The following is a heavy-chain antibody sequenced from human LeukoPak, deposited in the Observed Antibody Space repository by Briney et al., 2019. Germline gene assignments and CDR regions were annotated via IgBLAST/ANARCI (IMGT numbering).Heavy chain of an antibody. CDR1: GYTFTSYD. D-gene: IGHD1-26*01. CDR3: ATKSGSYYDY. J-gene: IGHJ4*02. Sequence: GASVKVSCKASGYTFTSYDINWVRQATGQGLEWMGWMNPNSGNTGYAQKFQGRVTMTTDTSTSTAYMELRSLRSDDTAVYYCATKSGSYYDYWGQGTLVTVSS. CDR2: MNPNSGNT. V-gene: IGHV1-8*01.